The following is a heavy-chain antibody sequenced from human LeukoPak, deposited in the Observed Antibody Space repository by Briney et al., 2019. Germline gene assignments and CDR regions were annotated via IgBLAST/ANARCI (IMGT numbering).Heavy chain of an antibody. CDR3: ARGIDHSGWYEIGVFDY. CDR1: GGSINSYY. Sequence: SETLSHTCTVSGGSINSYYWSWIRQPAGKGLEWIGRIYSSGSTNYNPSLKSRVSMSVDTSKNQFSLKLSSVTAADTAVYYCARGIDHSGWYEIGVFDYWGQGTLVTVSP. D-gene: IGHD6-19*01. V-gene: IGHV4-4*07. J-gene: IGHJ4*02. CDR2: IYSSGST.